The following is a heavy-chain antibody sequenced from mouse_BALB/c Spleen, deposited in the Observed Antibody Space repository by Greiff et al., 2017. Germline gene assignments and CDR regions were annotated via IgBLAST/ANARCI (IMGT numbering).Heavy chain of an antibody. CDR1: GYTFTSYW. Sequence: VQLKQSGTVLARPGASVKMSCKASGYTFTSYWMHWVKQRPGQGLEWIGAIYPGNSDTSYNQKFKGKAKPTAVTSTSTAYMELSSLTNEDSAVYYCTRRGPLLRLGYFDVWGAGTTVTVSS. J-gene: IGHJ1*01. D-gene: IGHD1-2*01. CDR3: TRRGPLLRLGYFDV. CDR2: IYPGNSDT. V-gene: IGHV1-5*01.